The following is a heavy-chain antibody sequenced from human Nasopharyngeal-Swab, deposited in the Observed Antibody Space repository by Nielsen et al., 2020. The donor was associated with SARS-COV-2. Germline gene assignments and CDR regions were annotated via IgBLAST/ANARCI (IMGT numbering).Heavy chain of an antibody. J-gene: IGHJ5*02. CDR1: GGSISSGDYY. Sequence: SETLSLTCTVSGGSISSGDYYWSWIRQPPGKGLEWIGYIYYSGSTNYNPSLKSRVTISVDTSKNQFSLQLSSVTAADTAVYYCARVRVRGGYWFDPWGQGTLVTVSS. D-gene: IGHD3-10*01. CDR2: IYYSGST. V-gene: IGHV4-30-4*02. CDR3: ARVRVRGGYWFDP.